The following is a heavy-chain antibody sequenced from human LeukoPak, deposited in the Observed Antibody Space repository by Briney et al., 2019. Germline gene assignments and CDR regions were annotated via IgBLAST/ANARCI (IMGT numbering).Heavy chain of an antibody. J-gene: IGHJ4*02. CDR3: ARYLGSGWPLDY. CDR1: GYTFTSYD. Sequence: GASVKVSCKASGYTFTSYDINWVRQATGQGLEWMGWMNPNSGNTGYAQKFQGRVTITRDTSATTAYMELSSLRSDDTAVYYCARYLGSGWPLDYWGQGTLVTVSS. D-gene: IGHD6-19*01. CDR2: MNPNSGNT. V-gene: IGHV1-8*01.